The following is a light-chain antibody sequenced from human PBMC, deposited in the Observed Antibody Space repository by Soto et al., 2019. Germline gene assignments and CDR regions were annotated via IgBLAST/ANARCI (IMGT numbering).Light chain of an antibody. CDR1: QSISNNY. V-gene: IGKV3-20*01. CDR2: GAS. Sequence: DIVLTQSPGTLSLSPWDTVTLXWRASQSISNNYLAWYQQKPGQAPRLLIYGASSRATGIPDRISGSGSGTDFTLTISRLEPEDFAVYYCQQYGSSPRTFGQGTKVDIK. CDR3: QQYGSSPRT. J-gene: IGKJ1*01.